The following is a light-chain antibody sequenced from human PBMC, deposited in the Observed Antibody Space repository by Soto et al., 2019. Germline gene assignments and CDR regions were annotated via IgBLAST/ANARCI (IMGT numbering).Light chain of an antibody. Sequence: AIRMTQSPSSLAASRSDTGTLTCRSSQGISSYLAWYQQKPGKAPKLLIYAASTLQSGVPSRFSGSGSGTDFTLTISCLQSEDFATYYCQQYYSYPRTFGQGTKV. CDR2: AAS. CDR3: QQYYSYPRT. V-gene: IGKV1-8*01. CDR1: QGISSY. J-gene: IGKJ1*01.